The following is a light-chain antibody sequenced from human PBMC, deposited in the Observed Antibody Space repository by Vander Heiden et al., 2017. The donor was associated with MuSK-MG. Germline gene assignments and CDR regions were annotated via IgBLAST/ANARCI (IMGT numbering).Light chain of an antibody. CDR1: QDISNY. CDR2: DAS. CDR3: QQDDNPLFT. Sequence: DIQMTQSPSSLSASVGDRVTITCQASQDISNYLNWYQQKPGKAPKLLIYDASNLETGVPSRFSGSGSGTDFTFTISILHPEDLATYYCQQDDNPLFTFGHGTKVDIK. J-gene: IGKJ3*01. V-gene: IGKV1-33*01.